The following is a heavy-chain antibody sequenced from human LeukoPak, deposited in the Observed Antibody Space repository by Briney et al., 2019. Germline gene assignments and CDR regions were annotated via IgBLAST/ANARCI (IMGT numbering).Heavy chain of an antibody. J-gene: IGHJ4*02. V-gene: IGHV3-48*04. Sequence: GGSLRLSCAASGFTFSSYSMNWVRQAPGKGLEWVSYISSSSSTIYYADSVKGRFTISRDNTKNSVSLQMNSLRVEDTAIYYCARDSSGYGYEEWRWGQGILVTVSS. CDR3: ARDSSGYGYEEWR. CDR2: ISSSSSTI. D-gene: IGHD5-18*01. CDR1: GFTFSSYS.